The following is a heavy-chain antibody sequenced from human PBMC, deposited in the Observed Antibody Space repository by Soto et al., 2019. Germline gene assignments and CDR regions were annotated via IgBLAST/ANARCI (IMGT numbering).Heavy chain of an antibody. CDR3: ATGRVATIVYGFDY. Sequence: ASVKVSCKVSGYTLTELSMHWVRQAPGKGFEWMGGFDPEDCETIYAQKFQGRVTMTEDTSTDTAYMELSSLRSEDTAVYYCATGRVATIVYGFDYWGQGTLVTVSS. J-gene: IGHJ4*02. CDR2: FDPEDCET. V-gene: IGHV1-24*01. D-gene: IGHD5-12*01. CDR1: GYTLTELS.